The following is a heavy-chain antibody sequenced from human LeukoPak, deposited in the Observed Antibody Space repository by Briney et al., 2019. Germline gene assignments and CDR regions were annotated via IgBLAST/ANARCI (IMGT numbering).Heavy chain of an antibody. CDR2: ISFDGSNK. V-gene: IGHV3-30*04. CDR3: ATPEKQWHIFDY. CDR1: GFTFSSYA. D-gene: IGHD6-19*01. J-gene: IGHJ4*02. Sequence: GRSLGLSCAASGFTFSSYAMHWVRQAPGKGLEWVAVISFDGSNKYYADSVKGRFTISRDNSKNTLYLQMNSLRAEDTAVYYCATPEKQWHIFDYWGQGTLVTVSS.